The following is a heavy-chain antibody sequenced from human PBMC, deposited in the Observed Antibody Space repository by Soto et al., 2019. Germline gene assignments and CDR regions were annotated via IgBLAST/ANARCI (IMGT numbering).Heavy chain of an antibody. CDR1: GFTFSSYA. CDR3: AKGPLGYCSSTRCYEGDLGV. CDR2: ISGSGGST. Sequence: GGSLRLSCAASGFTFSSYAMSWVRQAPGKGLEWVSAISGSGGSTYYADSVKGRFTISRDNSKNTLYLQMNSLRAEDTAVYYCAKGPLGYCSSTRCYEGDLGVWGKGTTVTVSS. J-gene: IGHJ6*04. V-gene: IGHV3-23*01. D-gene: IGHD2-2*01.